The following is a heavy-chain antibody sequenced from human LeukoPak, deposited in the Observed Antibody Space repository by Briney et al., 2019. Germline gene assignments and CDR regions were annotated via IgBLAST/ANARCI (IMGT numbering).Heavy chain of an antibody. Sequence: SETLSLTCTVSGGSISGSSYYWGWIRQPPGKGLEWIGSIYYSGSTYYNPSLKSRVTISVDTSKNQFSLKLSSVTAADTAVYYCARQEEISSPDAFDIWGQGTMVTVSS. D-gene: IGHD6-6*01. J-gene: IGHJ3*02. V-gene: IGHV4-39*01. CDR2: IYYSGST. CDR1: GGSISGSSYY. CDR3: ARQEEISSPDAFDI.